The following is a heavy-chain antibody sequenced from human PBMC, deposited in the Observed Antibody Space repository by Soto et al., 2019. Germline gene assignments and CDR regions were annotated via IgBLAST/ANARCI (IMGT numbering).Heavy chain of an antibody. CDR2: IYWDDDK. Sequence: QITLKESGPTLVKPTQTLTLTCTFSGFSLSTSSGVGVGWIRQPPGKALEWLALIYWDDDKRYSPSLQSRLTITKDTSKTQVVLTMTNMDPVDTATYYCAHTYYASGAYFDYWGQGTLVTVSS. CDR3: AHTYYASGAYFDY. D-gene: IGHD3-10*01. CDR1: GFSLSTSSGVG. J-gene: IGHJ4*02. V-gene: IGHV2-5*02.